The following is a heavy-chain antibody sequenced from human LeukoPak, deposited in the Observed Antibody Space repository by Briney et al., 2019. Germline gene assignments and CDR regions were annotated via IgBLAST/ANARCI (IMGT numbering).Heavy chain of an antibody. V-gene: IGHV3-48*01. CDR2: ISSFSGTI. CDR3: VRDQGEAVSY. Sequence: PGGSLRLSCAASGFDFRSYSMNWVRQAPGKGLEWVSYISSFSGTIDYADSVKGRFIISRDNAQNSLFLQMNSLRAEDMAVYYCVRDQGEAVSYWGQGTLVTVSS. CDR1: GFDFRSYS. J-gene: IGHJ4*02. D-gene: IGHD6-19*01.